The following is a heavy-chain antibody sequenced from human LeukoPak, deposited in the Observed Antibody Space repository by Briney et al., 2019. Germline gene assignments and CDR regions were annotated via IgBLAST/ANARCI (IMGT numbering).Heavy chain of an antibody. CDR1: GFTFSSYG. V-gene: IGHV3-48*01. CDR3: AREHTPYGSGCTAAY. D-gene: IGHD6-19*01. Sequence: GGSLRLSCAASGFTFSSYGMNWVRQAPGTGLEWVPYVSPSSSSIYYADSVKGRFTIPRDNAKNSLYLQMNSLRAEDTAVYYCAREHTPYGSGCTAAYWGQGTLVTVSS. J-gene: IGHJ4*02. CDR2: VSPSSSSI.